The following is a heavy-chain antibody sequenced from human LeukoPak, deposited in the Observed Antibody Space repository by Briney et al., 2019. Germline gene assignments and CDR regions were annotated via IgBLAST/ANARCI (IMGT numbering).Heavy chain of an antibody. CDR2: IYYSGRT. Sequence: SETLSLTCTVSAGSISSSNYYWGWIRQPPGKGLEWIGSIYYSGRTYYNPSLKSRVTISVNTSKKQFSLKLSSVTAADTAVYYCARVVGLTMIVVVYYWFDPWGQGTLVTVSS. CDR1: AGSISSSNYY. CDR3: ARVVGLTMIVVVYYWFDP. D-gene: IGHD3-22*01. J-gene: IGHJ5*02. V-gene: IGHV4-39*07.